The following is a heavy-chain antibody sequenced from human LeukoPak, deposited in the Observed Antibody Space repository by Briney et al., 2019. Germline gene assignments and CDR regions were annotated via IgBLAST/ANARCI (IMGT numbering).Heavy chain of an antibody. D-gene: IGHD6-13*01. CDR3: ARSLLGIEDY. Sequence: GGSLRLSCAASGFSFSSYGMHWVRQAPGKGLEWVAVIWYDGSKKYYADSVKGRFIISRDNSRNTLYLQMNSLRVEDTTVYYCARSLLGIEDYWGQGTLVTVSS. J-gene: IGHJ4*02. CDR1: GFSFSSYG. V-gene: IGHV3-33*01. CDR2: IWYDGSKK.